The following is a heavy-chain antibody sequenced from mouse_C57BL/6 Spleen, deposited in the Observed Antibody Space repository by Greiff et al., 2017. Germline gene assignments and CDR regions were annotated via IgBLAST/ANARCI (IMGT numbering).Heavy chain of an antibody. CDR2: INPSNGGT. CDR1: GYTFTSYW. Sequence: QVQLQQPGTELVKPGASVKLSCKASGYTFTSYWMHWVKQRPGQGLEWIGNINPSNGGTNYNEKFKSKATLTVDKSSSTAYMQLSSLTSEDSAVYYCARYYYGSSYDNYAMDYWGQGTSVTVSS. CDR3: ARYYYGSSYDNYAMDY. V-gene: IGHV1-53*01. J-gene: IGHJ4*01. D-gene: IGHD1-1*01.